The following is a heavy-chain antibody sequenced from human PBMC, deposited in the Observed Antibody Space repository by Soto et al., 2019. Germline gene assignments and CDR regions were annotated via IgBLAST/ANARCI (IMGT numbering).Heavy chain of an antibody. CDR2: IYYSGST. V-gene: IGHV4-31*03. Sequence: SETLSLTCTVSGGSISSGGYYWSWIRQHPGKGLEWIGYIYYSGSTYYNPSLKSRVTISVDTSKNQFSLKLSSVTAADTAVYYCARDRFASYYGMDVWGQGTTVTV. CDR1: GGSISSGGYY. J-gene: IGHJ6*02. D-gene: IGHD3-10*01. CDR3: ARDRFASYYGMDV.